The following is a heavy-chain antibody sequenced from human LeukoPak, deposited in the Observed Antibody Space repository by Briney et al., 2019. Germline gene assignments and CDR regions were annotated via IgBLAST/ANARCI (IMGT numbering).Heavy chain of an antibody. CDR1: GGSISSSSYY. CDR2: IYYSGST. CDR3: ARRGVTTVTTFDY. Sequence: PSETLSLTCTVSGGSISSSSYYWGWIRQPPGKGLEWIGSIYYSGSTYYNPSLKSRVTISVDTSKNQFSLNLSSVTAADTAVYYCARRGVTTVTTFDYWGQGTLVTVSS. D-gene: IGHD4-17*01. J-gene: IGHJ4*02. V-gene: IGHV4-39*01.